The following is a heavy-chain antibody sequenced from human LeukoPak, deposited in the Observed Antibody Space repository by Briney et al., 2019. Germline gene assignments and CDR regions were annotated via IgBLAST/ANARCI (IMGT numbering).Heavy chain of an antibody. V-gene: IGHV4-39*01. Sequence: PSETLSLTCSVSGGSISSGDFYWGWTRQPPGKGLEWIGNIRYTGSTFYKSSLKSRLTISVDTSKNQFSLKLSSVTAADTAVYYCARHRTYDSTDPWGQGILVTVSS. CDR2: IRYTGST. CDR3: ARHRTYDSTDP. J-gene: IGHJ5*02. CDR1: GGSISSGDFY. D-gene: IGHD3-22*01.